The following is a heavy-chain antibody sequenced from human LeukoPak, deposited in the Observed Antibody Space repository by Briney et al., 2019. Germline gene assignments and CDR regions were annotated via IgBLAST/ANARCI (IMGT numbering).Heavy chain of an antibody. J-gene: IGHJ2*01. CDR1: GYTLTELS. V-gene: IGHV1-24*01. D-gene: IGHD3-22*01. Sequence: ASVKVSCXVSGYTLTELSMHWVRQAPGKGLEWMAGFDPEDGETIYAQKFQGRVTMTEDTSTDTAYMELSSLRSEDTAVYYCATGPLHYYDSSGYSYWYFDLWGRGTLVTVSS. CDR3: ATGPLHYYDSSGYSYWYFDL. CDR2: FDPEDGET.